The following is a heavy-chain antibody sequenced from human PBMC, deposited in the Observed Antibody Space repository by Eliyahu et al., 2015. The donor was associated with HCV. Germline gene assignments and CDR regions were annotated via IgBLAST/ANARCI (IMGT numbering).Heavy chain of an antibody. CDR1: GGSXSXSRYX. J-gene: IGHJ4*02. D-gene: IGHD3-10*01. CDR2: IYYSGST. V-gene: IGHV4-39*01. Sequence: QLQLQESGPGLVKPSETLSXTCTVXGGSXSXSRYXWGWIRQPPGKGLEWIGGIYYSGSTYYNPSLKSRVTISVDTSKNQFSLKLSSVTAADTAVYYCARHYQSSGEFDYWGQGTLVTVSS. CDR3: ARHYQSSGEFDY.